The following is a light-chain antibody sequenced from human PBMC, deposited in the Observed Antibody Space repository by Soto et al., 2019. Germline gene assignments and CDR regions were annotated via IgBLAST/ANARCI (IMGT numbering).Light chain of an antibody. J-gene: IGKJ1*01. CDR2: GAS. CDR3: QQYGSSPWT. CDR1: QSVTSSD. Sequence: EVVLTQSPGTLSLSPGERATLSCRASQSVTSSDLAWYQQKPGQAPRLLISGASNRATGIPDRFSGSGSGTDFTLTISRLEPEDFVIYYCQQYGSSPWTFGQGTKVDI. V-gene: IGKV3-20*01.